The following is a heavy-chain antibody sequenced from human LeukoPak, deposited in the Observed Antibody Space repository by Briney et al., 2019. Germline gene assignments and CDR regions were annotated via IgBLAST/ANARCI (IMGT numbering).Heavy chain of an antibody. D-gene: IGHD3-16*01. CDR3: AREADVWGNHYFDY. J-gene: IGHJ4*02. CDR1: GGSISRGDYY. CDR2: IYYSEST. Sequence: SETLSLTCTVSGGSISRGDYYWSWIRQPPGKGLEWFGDIYYSESTYYNPSRKSRVTISVDTAKNQFSLKLSSVTAADTAVYYCAREADVWGNHYFDYWGQGTLVTVSS. V-gene: IGHV4-30-4*01.